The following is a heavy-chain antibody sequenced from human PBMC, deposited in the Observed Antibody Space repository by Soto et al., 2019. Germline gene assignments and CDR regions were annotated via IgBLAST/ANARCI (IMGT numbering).Heavy chain of an antibody. D-gene: IGHD4-4*01. CDR3: TSNYNNYEYYGMDV. J-gene: IGHJ6*02. V-gene: IGHV3-49*04. Sequence: GGSLRLSCTTSGFSFSDYAMSWVRQAPGKGLEWVGFIRSKAYAGTTEYAASVKGRFTMSRDDSESIAYLQMDGLKIEDTGVYYCTSNYNNYEYYGMDVWGQGTTVTVSS. CDR1: GFSFSDYA. CDR2: IRSKAYAGTT.